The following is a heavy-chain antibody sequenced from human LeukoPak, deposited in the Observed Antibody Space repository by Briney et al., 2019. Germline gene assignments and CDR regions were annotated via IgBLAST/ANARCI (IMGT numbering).Heavy chain of an antibody. D-gene: IGHD3-22*01. Sequence: ASVKVSCKASGYTFTNYGITWVRQAPGQGLEWMGWISGYNGHTNYAQKLQGRVTMTTDTSTSTAYMELWSLRSDDTAMYYCARMMTPRLYYDSSGYYYGAFDIWGQGTMVTVSS. V-gene: IGHV1-18*01. J-gene: IGHJ3*02. CDR1: GYTFTNYG. CDR3: ARMMTPRLYYDSSGYYYGAFDI. CDR2: ISGYNGHT.